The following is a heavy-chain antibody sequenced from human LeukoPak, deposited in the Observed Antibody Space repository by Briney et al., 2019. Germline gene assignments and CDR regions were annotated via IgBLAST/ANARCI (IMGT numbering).Heavy chain of an antibody. CDR2: IRYDRTNE. V-gene: IGHV3-30*02. Sequence: PGGSLRLSCAASGFIFSTYGMHWVRRAPHKGREWVAFIRYDRTNEYYKDSVKGRFTISRDNSNNILYLQMSSLRVEDTAVYYCAKGDTSTWYNVDYWGQGILVTVSS. CDR1: GFIFSTYG. CDR3: AKGDTSTWYNVDY. D-gene: IGHD6-13*01. J-gene: IGHJ4*02.